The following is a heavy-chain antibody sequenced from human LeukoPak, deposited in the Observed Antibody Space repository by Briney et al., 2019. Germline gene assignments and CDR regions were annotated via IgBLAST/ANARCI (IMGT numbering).Heavy chain of an antibody. V-gene: IGHV6-1*01. CDR2: IYYRSKWSN. D-gene: IGHD5-24*01. J-gene: IGHJ4*02. CDR1: GDSVSSKSV. Sequence: SQTLSLTCAISGDSVSSKSVWNWTRQSSSRGLEWLGRIYYRSKWSNNYAVSVKSRITINPDTSKNQFSLQLSSVTAEDTAVYYCARGDQNFDYWGQGTLVTVSS. CDR3: ARGDQNFDY.